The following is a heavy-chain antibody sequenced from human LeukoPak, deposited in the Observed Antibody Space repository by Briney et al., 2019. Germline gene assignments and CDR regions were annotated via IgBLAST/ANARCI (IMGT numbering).Heavy chain of an antibody. J-gene: IGHJ5*02. CDR3: ARARQWLGVRNWFDP. CDR2: IKYDGSEK. V-gene: IGHV3-7*01. D-gene: IGHD6-19*01. Sequence: GGSLRLSCAASGFTFSDYWMTWVRQAPGKGLEWVANIKYDGSEKYYVDSLRGRFTISRDNAKNSLYLQMNSLRGEDTAVYYCARARQWLGVRNWFDPWGQGTLVTVSP. CDR1: GFTFSDYW.